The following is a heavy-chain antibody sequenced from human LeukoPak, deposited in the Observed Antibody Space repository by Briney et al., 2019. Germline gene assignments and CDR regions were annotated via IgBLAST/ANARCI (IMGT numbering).Heavy chain of an antibody. V-gene: IGHV4-4*02. CDR2: IYHSGRT. Sequence: SRTLSLTCAVSGFSISSSNWWCGVRQPPGKGLEGIGEIYHSGRTNYNPSLKSRVTISVDTSKNQFSLKMKSVTAADTAVYYCARGLDTAMVTLDYWGQGTLVTVSS. CDR1: GFSISSSNW. CDR3: ARGLDTAMVTLDY. D-gene: IGHD5-18*01. J-gene: IGHJ4*02.